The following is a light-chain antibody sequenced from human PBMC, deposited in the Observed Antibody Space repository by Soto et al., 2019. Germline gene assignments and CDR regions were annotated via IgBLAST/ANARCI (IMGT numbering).Light chain of an antibody. V-gene: IGKV3-20*01. Sequence: EIVLTQSPGTLSLSPGERATLSCRASHSVSSSYLAWHQQKPGQAPRLLFYGASSRATGIPDRFSGSGSGTDFTLTISRLEPEDVAVYYCQQYGGSPPITFGQGTRLEIK. J-gene: IGKJ5*01. CDR3: QQYGGSPPIT. CDR2: GAS. CDR1: HSVSSSY.